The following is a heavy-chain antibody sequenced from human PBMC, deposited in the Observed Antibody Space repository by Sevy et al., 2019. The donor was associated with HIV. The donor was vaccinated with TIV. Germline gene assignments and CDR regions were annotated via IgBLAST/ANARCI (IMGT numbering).Heavy chain of an antibody. Sequence: GGSLRLSCAASGFTFSSYSMNWVRQAPGKGLEWVSSISSSSSYIYYSDSVKGRFTISRDNAKNSLYLQMNSLRAEDTAVYYCARESSLGLDLWGRGTLVTVSS. V-gene: IGHV3-21*01. CDR2: ISSSSSYI. CDR1: GFTFSSYS. D-gene: IGHD6-6*01. CDR3: ARESSLGLDL. J-gene: IGHJ2*01.